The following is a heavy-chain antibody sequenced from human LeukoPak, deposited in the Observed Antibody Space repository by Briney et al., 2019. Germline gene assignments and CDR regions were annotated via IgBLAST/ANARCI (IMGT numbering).Heavy chain of an antibody. J-gene: IGHJ4*02. D-gene: IGHD3-22*01. Sequence: SETLSLTCAVYGGSFSGYYWSWIRQPPGKGLEWIGEINHSGSTNYNPSLKSRVTISVDTSKNQFSLKLSSVTAADTAVYYCARDQRLEYYYDSSGPKYYFDYWGQGTLVTVSS. CDR2: INHSGST. V-gene: IGHV4-34*01. CDR1: GGSFSGYY. CDR3: ARDQRLEYYYDSSGPKYYFDY.